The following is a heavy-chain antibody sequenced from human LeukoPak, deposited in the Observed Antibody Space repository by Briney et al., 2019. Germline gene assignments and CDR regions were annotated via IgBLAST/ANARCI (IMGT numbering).Heavy chain of an antibody. CDR3: ASVTTVTTKGHGAFDI. V-gene: IGHV4-38-2*02. Sequence: KPSETLSLTCTVSGYSITSAYYWGWIRQSPGKGLAWIGSIYHSGSSYYNPSLKSRVTISVDTSKNHFSLKLTSVTAADTAVYYCASVTTVTTKGHGAFDIWGQGTMVTVSS. CDR1: GYSITSAYY. D-gene: IGHD4-17*01. J-gene: IGHJ3*02. CDR2: IYHSGSS.